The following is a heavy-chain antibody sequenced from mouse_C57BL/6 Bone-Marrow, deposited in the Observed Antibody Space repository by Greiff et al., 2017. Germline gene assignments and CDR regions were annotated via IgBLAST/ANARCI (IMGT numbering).Heavy chain of an antibody. V-gene: IGHV1-81*01. J-gene: IGHJ3*01. CDR1: GYTFTSYG. Sequence: VQLQESGAELARPGASVKLSCKASGYTFTSYGISWVKQRTGQGLEWIGEIYPRSGNTYYTEKFKGKATLTADKSSSTAYMELRSLTSEDSAVYFCARWGVSAWFAYWGQGTLVTVSA. CDR2: IYPRSGNT. CDR3: ARWGVSAWFAY.